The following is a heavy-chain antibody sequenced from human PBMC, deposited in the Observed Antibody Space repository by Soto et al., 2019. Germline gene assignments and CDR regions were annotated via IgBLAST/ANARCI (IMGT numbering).Heavy chain of an antibody. CDR2: ISAYNGNT. D-gene: IGHD5-18*01. Sequence: GASVKVSCKASGYTFTSYGISWVRQAPGQGLEWMGWISAYNGNTNYAQKLQGRVTMTTDTSTSTAYMELRSLRSDDTAVYYCARDSRGYSYGYSDPWGQGTLVTVSS. V-gene: IGHV1-18*01. CDR1: GYTFTSYG. J-gene: IGHJ5*02. CDR3: ARDSRGYSYGYSDP.